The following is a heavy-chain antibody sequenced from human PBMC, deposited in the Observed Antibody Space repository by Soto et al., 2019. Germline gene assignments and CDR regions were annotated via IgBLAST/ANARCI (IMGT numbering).Heavy chain of an antibody. CDR3: GRPPVAGSLNAFDV. V-gene: IGHV4-39*01. J-gene: IGHJ3*01. CDR1: GGSISSSSYY. D-gene: IGHD5-12*01. CDR2: IYYSGTA. Sequence: QLQLQESGPGLVKPSETLSLTCTVSGGSISSSSYYWGWIRQPPGKGLEWIGSIYYSGTAYYNPSLKSRVTISVDTSKNQFSLKLRSVTAADTAVYYCGRPPVAGSLNAFDVWGQGTVVPVSS.